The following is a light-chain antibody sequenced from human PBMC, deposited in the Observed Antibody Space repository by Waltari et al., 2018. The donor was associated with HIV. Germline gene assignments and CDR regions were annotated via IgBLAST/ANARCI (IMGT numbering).Light chain of an antibody. V-gene: IGKV3-15*01. CDR2: GAS. CDR1: QSVSSN. CDR3: QQYNNWPPWT. J-gene: IGKJ1*01. Sequence: EIVLTQSPATLSVSPAERATLSCRASQSVSSNLPWYQQKPGQAPRLLIYGASTRTTGIPARFSGSGSGTEFTLTISSLQSEDFAVYYCQQYNNWPPWTFGQGTKVEIK.